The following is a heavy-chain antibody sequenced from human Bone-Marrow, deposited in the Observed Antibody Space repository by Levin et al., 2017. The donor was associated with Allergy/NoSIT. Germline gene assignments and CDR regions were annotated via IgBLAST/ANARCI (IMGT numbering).Heavy chain of an antibody. V-gene: IGHV3-21*06. D-gene: IGHD6-19*01. CDR1: GFTFRSYA. J-gene: IGHJ4*02. Sequence: GASVKVSCAASGFTFRSYAINWVRRAPGKGLEWVSSISGSSNYIYYADSVRGRFTISRDNAKNSVYLQMNSLRGDDTAVYHCARGIAVAPGYFDYWGQGTLVTVSS. CDR2: ISGSSNYI. CDR3: ARGIAVAPGYFDY.